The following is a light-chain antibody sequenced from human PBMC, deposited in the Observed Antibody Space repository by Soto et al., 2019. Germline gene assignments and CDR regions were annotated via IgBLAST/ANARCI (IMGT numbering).Light chain of an antibody. J-gene: IGKJ1*01. CDR2: AAS. V-gene: IGKV1-27*01. Sequence: DIQMTQSPSSLSASVGDRVTITCRASQGISSYLAWYQQRPWKLPKVLTYAASTFHSGVPSRFSGRGSGTDFTLTITNVQPEDGANYYGQNYYYSPETIGQGTKVEIK. CDR3: QNYYYSPET. CDR1: QGISSY.